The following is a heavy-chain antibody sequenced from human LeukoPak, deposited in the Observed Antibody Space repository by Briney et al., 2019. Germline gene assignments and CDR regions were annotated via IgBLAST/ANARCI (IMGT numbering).Heavy chain of an antibody. J-gene: IGHJ4*02. CDR3: ARALGVGDYVGSDY. V-gene: IGHV4-59*01. D-gene: IGHD4-17*01. Sequence: SQTLSLTCTVSGGSISSYYWSWIRQPPGKGLEWIGYIYYSGSTNYNPSLKSRGTISVDTSKNQFSLKLSSVTAADTAVYYCARALGVGDYVGSDYWGQGTLVTVSS. CDR1: GGSISSYY. CDR2: IYYSGST.